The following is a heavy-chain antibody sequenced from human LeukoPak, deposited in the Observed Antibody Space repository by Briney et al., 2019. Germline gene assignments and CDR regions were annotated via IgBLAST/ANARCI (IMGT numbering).Heavy chain of an antibody. CDR2: ISWNSGSI. V-gene: IGHV3-9*01. Sequence: PGRSLRLSCAASGFTFDDYAMHWVRQAPGKGLEWVSGISWNSGSIGYADSVKGRFTISRDNSKNTLYLQMNSLRAEDTAVYYCARDLRKQWLVKGGWVNAFDIWGQGTMVTVSS. CDR1: GFTFDDYA. CDR3: ARDLRKQWLVKGGWVNAFDI. D-gene: IGHD6-19*01. J-gene: IGHJ3*02.